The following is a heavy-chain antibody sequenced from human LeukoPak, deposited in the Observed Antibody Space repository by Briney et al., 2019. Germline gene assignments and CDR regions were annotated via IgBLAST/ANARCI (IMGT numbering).Heavy chain of an antibody. CDR2: ISSSGNTI. CDR3: AELGITMIGGV. D-gene: IGHD3-10*02. V-gene: IGHV3-48*04. CDR1: GFTFSSYN. Sequence: PGGSLRLSCAASGFTFSSYNMNWVRQAPGKGLEWVSYISSSGNTIYYADSMKGRFTISRDNAKNSLYLQMNSLRAEDTAVYYCAELGITMIGGVWGKGTTVTISS. J-gene: IGHJ6*04.